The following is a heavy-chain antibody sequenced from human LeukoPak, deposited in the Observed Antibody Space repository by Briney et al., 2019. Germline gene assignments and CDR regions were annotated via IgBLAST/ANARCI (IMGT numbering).Heavy chain of an antibody. CDR2: IIPILGIA. CDR1: GGAFSSYT. V-gene: IGHV1-69*02. J-gene: IGHJ4*02. D-gene: IGHD1-1*01. Sequence: SVKVSCKASGGAFSSYTISWVRQAPGQGLEWMGRIIPILGIANYAQKFQGRVTITADESTSTAYMELSSLRSEDTAVYYCARGTLLFDYWGQGTLVTVSS. CDR3: ARGTLLFDY.